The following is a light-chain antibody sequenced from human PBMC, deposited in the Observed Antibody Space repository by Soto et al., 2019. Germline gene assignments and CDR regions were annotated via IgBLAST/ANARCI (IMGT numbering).Light chain of an antibody. CDR2: SNN. CDR1: SSHIGSNT. V-gene: IGLV1-44*01. CDR3: AAWDDSLNGRYV. J-gene: IGLJ1*01. Sequence: QSVLTQPPSASGTPAQRVTISCSGSSSHIGSNTVNWYQQLPGTAPKLLIYSNNQRPSGVPDRFSGSKSGTSASLAISGLQSEDEADYYCAAWDDSLNGRYVFGTGTKVTVL.